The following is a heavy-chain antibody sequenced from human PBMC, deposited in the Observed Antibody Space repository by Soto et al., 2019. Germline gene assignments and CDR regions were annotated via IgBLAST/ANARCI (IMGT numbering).Heavy chain of an antibody. CDR3: ARDDGSGLFLYGMDV. V-gene: IGHV1-69*13. Sequence: GASVKVSCKASGGTFSSYAISWVRQAPGQGLEWMGGIIPIFGTANYAQKFQGRVTITADESTSTAYMELSSLRSEDTAVYYCARDDGSGLFLYGMDVWGQGTTVTVSS. CDR1: GGTFSSYA. CDR2: IIPIFGTA. J-gene: IGHJ6*02. D-gene: IGHD6-19*01.